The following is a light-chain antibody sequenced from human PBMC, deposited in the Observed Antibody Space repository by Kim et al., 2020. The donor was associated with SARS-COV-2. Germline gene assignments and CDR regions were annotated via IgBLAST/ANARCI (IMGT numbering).Light chain of an antibody. CDR3: SSHAAISNFV. CDR1: SSVVGGYNY. CDR2: EVS. J-gene: IGLJ1*01. Sequence: QSALTQPPSASGSLGQSVTISCTGTSSVVGGYNYVSWHQQHPGTAPKLMIYEVSKRPSVVPDRCSGSKSGNTASLTGPGLQAEDEDDYHCSSHAAISNFVFGTGTKGTVL. V-gene: IGLV2-8*01.